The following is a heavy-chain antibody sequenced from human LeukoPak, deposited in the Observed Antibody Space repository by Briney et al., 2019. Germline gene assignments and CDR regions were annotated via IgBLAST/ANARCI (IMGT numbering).Heavy chain of an antibody. Sequence: TSETLSLTCAVSGHSISSGYYWGWIRQPPGKGLEWIGSVYHSGSTYYNPSLKSRVTISVDTSKNQFSLKLSSVTAADTAVYYCARHGNYYDTSQSDPWGQGTLVTVSS. CDR2: VYHSGST. CDR3: ARHGNYYDTSQSDP. V-gene: IGHV4-38-2*01. J-gene: IGHJ5*02. D-gene: IGHD3-22*01. CDR1: GHSISSGYY.